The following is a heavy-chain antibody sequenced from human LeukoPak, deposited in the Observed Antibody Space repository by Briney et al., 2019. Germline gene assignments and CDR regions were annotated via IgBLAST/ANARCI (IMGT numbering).Heavy chain of an antibody. CDR3: ARISGGYVFDY. Sequence: GGSLRLSCAASGFTFSDYYMSWIRQAPGKGLEWVSYISSSTYTSYADSVKGRFTISRDNAKNSMYLQMNSLRAEDTAVYYCARISGGYVFDYWGQGTLVTVSS. CDR2: ISSSTYT. J-gene: IGHJ4*02. V-gene: IGHV3-11*03. D-gene: IGHD1-26*01. CDR1: GFTFSDYY.